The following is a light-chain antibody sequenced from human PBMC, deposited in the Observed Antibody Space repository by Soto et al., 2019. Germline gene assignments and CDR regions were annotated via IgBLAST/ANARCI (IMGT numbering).Light chain of an antibody. V-gene: IGKV1-5*01. CDR1: QTIDSW. CDR3: QQFNNYAIT. J-gene: IGKJ5*01. CDR2: GAS. Sequence: QSPSTLSASVGDRVTITCRASQTIDSWLAWYQQKPGKAPKLLIYGASTLESGVPSRFSGSGSGTDFTLTISSLQPEDFATYYCQQFNNYAITFGQGTRLEIK.